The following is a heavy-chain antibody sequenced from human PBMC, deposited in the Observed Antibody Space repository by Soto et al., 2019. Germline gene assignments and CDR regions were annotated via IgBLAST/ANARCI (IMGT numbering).Heavy chain of an antibody. CDR1: GGTFSSYA. D-gene: IGHD3-10*01. CDR2: IIPIFGTA. V-gene: IGHV1-69*13. J-gene: IGHJ6*02. CDR3: ARASYYYGSGSSYYYYGMDV. Sequence: SVKVSCKASGGTFSSYAISWVRQAPGQGLEWMGGIIPIFGTANYAQKFQGRVTITADESTSTAYMELSSLRSEDTAVYYCARASYYYGSGSSYYYYGMDVWGQGTTVTVSS.